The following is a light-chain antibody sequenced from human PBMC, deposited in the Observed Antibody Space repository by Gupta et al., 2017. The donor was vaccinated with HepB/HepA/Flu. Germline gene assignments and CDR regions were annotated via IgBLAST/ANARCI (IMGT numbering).Light chain of an antibody. V-gene: IGLV2-14*01. CDR3: SSYTFTSTLVV. Sequence: QSALAQHASVSGSPGQSITISCTGTNSDYVSWYQQYPGKAPKLLLYNVFDRPSGVSHRFSGSKSGNTASLTISGLQAEDEANYYCSSYTFTSTLVVFGGGTHLTVL. CDR2: NVF. CDR1: NSDY. J-gene: IGLJ2*01.